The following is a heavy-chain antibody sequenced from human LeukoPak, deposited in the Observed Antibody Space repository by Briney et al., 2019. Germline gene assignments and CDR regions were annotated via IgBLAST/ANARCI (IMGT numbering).Heavy chain of an antibody. CDR3: ARDFSKYQWADY. J-gene: IGHJ4*02. CDR1: GFTFDSYE. Sequence: PGGSLRLSCAASGFTFDSYEMNWVRQAPGKGLEWLSYIDSSGSTIFYADSVKGRFTISRDNAKKSLYLQMSSLSAEDTAVYYCARDFSKYQWADYWGQGTLVTVSS. CDR2: IDSSGSTI. V-gene: IGHV3-48*03. D-gene: IGHD6-19*01.